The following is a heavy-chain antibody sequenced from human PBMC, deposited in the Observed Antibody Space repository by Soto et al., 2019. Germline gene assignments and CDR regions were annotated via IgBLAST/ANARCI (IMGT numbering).Heavy chain of an antibody. CDR3: ARGEQYSGRIFDY. D-gene: IGHD1-26*01. V-gene: IGHV6-1*01. J-gene: IGHJ4*01. CDR2: SYYRSKWYY. Sequence: PSQTLSLTCALTGDRVSSNSAGWRWVRQSPSRGLEWLGRSYYRSKWYYEYAVSVRGRITINPDTSKNQYSLQLNSVTPEDTAVYFCARGEQYSGRIFDYWGQGTLVTVSS. CDR1: GDRVSSNSAG.